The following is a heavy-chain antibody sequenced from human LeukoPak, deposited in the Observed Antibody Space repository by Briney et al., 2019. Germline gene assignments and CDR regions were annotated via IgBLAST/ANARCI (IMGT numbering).Heavy chain of an antibody. CDR2: ISAYNGNT. CDR1: GYTFTSYG. CDR3: ARDQFGLPRIAVAGVDY. D-gene: IGHD6-19*01. J-gene: IGHJ4*02. V-gene: IGHV1-18*04. Sequence: GASVKVSCKASGYTFTSYGISWGRQAPGQGVEWMGWISAYNGNTNYAQKLQGRVTMTTDTSTSTAYMELRSLRSDDTAVYYCARDQFGLPRIAVAGVDYWGQGTLVTVSS.